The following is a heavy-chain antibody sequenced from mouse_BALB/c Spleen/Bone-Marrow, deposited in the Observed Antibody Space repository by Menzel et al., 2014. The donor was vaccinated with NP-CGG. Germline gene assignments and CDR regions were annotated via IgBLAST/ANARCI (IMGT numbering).Heavy chain of an antibody. Sequence: VKLVESGPGLVQPSQRLSIPCTVSGFSLTSYGVHWVRQSPGKGLEWLGVIWSGGTTDYNAPFISRLSISKDNSKSQVFFKMNSLQANDTAIYYCARNPIRRNAMDYWGQGTSVTVSS. CDR3: ARNPIRRNAMDY. CDR2: IWSGGTT. D-gene: IGHD2-12*01. CDR1: GFSLTSYG. J-gene: IGHJ4*01. V-gene: IGHV2-2*02.